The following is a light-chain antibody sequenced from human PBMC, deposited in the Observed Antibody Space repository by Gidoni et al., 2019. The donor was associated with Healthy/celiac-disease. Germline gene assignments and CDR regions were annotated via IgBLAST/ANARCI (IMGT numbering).Light chain of an antibody. CDR2: SNN. Sequence: QSVLTHPPSASLTPRQRVTISCSGSSANIGSNYVYWYQQLPGTAPKLLIYSNNQRPSGVPDRFSGSKSGTSASLAISGLRSEDEADYYCAAWDDSLSGWVFGGGTKLTVL. J-gene: IGLJ3*02. CDR3: AAWDDSLSGWV. CDR1: SANIGSNY. V-gene: IGLV1-47*02.